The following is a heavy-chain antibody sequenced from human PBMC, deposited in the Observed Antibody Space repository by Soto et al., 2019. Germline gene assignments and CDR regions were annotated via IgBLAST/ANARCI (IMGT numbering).Heavy chain of an antibody. J-gene: IGHJ6*02. CDR1: GYKFSSYA. CDR2: INVGNGNT. Sequence: ASVKVSCKASGYKFSSYAIHWVRQAPGQRLEWMGWINVGNGNTKYSQKFHDRVTIIRDTSADTAYMEVSSLRSEDTAVYYCASSRYCFSNIWNRIALYYYYFGMDVWGQGTTVTVSS. CDR3: ASSRYCFSNIWNRIALYYYYFGMDV. D-gene: IGHD2-2*01. V-gene: IGHV1-3*01.